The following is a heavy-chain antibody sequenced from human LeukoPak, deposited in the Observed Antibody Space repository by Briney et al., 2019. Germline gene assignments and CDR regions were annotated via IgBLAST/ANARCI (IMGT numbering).Heavy chain of an antibody. J-gene: IGHJ3*02. Sequence: GGSLRLXCAASGFTFSSYAMSWVRQAPGKGLEWVSAISGSGGSTYYADSVKGRFTISRDNSKNTLYLQMNSLRAEDTAVYYCASRIGDSSGYRDAFDIWGQGTMVTVSS. D-gene: IGHD3-22*01. CDR3: ASRIGDSSGYRDAFDI. CDR1: GFTFSSYA. CDR2: ISGSGGST. V-gene: IGHV3-23*01.